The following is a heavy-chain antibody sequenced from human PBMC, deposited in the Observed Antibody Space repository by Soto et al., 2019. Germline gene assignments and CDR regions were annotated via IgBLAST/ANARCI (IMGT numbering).Heavy chain of an antibody. CDR1: GYTFTSYD. D-gene: IGHD3-3*01. CDR3: ARERKFDFWRKGLDV. V-gene: IGHV1-8*01. Sequence: QAQLVQSGAEVKKPGASVKVSCKASGYTFTSYDINWVRQAPGQGLEWLGWMDPNSGSTGYAQNFQGRVTMTRNISINTAHMELSRLISEDTAVYYCARERKFDFWRKGLDVWGQGTTVTVSS. CDR2: MDPNSGST. J-gene: IGHJ6*02.